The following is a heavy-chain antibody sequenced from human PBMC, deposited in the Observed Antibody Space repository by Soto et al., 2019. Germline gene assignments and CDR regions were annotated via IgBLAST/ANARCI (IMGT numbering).Heavy chain of an antibody. Sequence: ASVKVSCKASGYTFTSYDINWVRQATGHGLEWMGWMNPNSGNTGYAQKFQGRVTMTRNTSISTAYMELSSLRSEDTAVYYCARGYCSFGSCYLIYYYDIDVLGKGTTVTVS. CDR2: MNPNSGNT. J-gene: IGHJ6*03. CDR1: GYTFTSYD. CDR3: ARGYCSFGSCYLIYYYDIDV. V-gene: IGHV1-8*01. D-gene: IGHD2-15*01.